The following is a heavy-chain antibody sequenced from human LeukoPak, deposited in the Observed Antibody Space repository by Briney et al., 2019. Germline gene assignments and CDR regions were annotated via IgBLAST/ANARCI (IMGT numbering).Heavy chain of an antibody. CDR1: GGSISSGDYY. Sequence: PSQTLSLTCTVSGGSISSGDYYWSWIRQPPGKGLEWIGYIYYSGSTYYNPSLKSRVTVSVDTSKNQFSLKLSSVTAADTAVYYCARELRFPRYMDVWGKGTTVTVSS. CDR3: ARELRFPRYMDV. D-gene: IGHD3-3*01. V-gene: IGHV4-30-4*08. J-gene: IGHJ6*03. CDR2: IYYSGST.